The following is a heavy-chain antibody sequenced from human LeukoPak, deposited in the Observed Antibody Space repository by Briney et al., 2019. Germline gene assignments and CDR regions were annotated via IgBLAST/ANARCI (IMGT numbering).Heavy chain of an antibody. V-gene: IGHV4-39*07. J-gene: IGHJ4*02. Sequence: SETLSLTCTVSGGSISSSSYYWGWIRQPPGKGLEWIGSIYYSGSTYYNPSLKSRVTISVEASENQFSLKLSSVTAADTAAYYCARDRVHFDFWGQGTLLTVSS. CDR1: GGSISSSSYY. CDR2: IYYSGST. CDR3: ARDRVHFDF.